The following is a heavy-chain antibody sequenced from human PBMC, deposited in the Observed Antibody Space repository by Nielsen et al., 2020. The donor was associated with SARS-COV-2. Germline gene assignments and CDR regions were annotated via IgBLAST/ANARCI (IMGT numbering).Heavy chain of an antibody. Sequence: WVRQAPGQRLEWTGWIVVGSGNTNYAQKFQERVTITRDMSTSTAYMELSSLRSEDTAVYYCAAEKRGVVGATHYYYGMDVWGQGTTVTVSS. J-gene: IGHJ6*02. CDR3: AAEKRGVVGATHYYYGMDV. CDR2: IVVGSGNT. V-gene: IGHV1-58*01. D-gene: IGHD1-26*01.